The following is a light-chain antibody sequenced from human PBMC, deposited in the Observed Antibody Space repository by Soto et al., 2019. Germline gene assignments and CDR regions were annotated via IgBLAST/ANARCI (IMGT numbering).Light chain of an antibody. CDR1: QSVSSN. CDR3: QQRSNWRIT. CDR2: DTS. Sequence: EIVLTQSPDTLSLSPGERATLSCRASQSVSSNLAWYQQKPGQAPRLLISDTSNRATGIPARFSGSGSGTDFTLTISSLEPEDFAVYYCQQRSNWRITFGQGTRLEI. V-gene: IGKV3D-11*03. J-gene: IGKJ5*01.